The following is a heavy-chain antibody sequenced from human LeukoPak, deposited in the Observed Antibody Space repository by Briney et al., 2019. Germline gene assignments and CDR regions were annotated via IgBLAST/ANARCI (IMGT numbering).Heavy chain of an antibody. V-gene: IGHV3-11*01. CDR2: ITSSGSDI. J-gene: IGHJ4*02. CDR1: GFTFSDYY. D-gene: IGHD5-12*01. Sequence: GGSLRLSCAASGFTFSDYYMSWIRQAPGKGLECVAYITSSGSDIYYADSVRGRFSISRDNAKNSLFLQMNSLRVEDTATYYCASDIVATSGDFWGQGPLVSVSS. CDR3: ASDIVATSGDF.